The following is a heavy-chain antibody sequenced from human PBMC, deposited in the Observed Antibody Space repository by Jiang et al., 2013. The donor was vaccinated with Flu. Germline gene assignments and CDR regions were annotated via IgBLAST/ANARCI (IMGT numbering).Heavy chain of an antibody. V-gene: IGHV3-30-3*01. CDR3: AREAIAVAGTLY. CDR1: GFTFSSYA. J-gene: IGHJ4*02. Sequence: SGFTFSSYAMHWVRQAPGKGLEWVAVISYDGSNKYYADSVKGRFTISRDNSKNTLYLQMNSLRAEDTAVYYCAREAIAVAGTLYWGQGTLVTVSS. D-gene: IGHD6-19*01. CDR2: ISYDGSNK.